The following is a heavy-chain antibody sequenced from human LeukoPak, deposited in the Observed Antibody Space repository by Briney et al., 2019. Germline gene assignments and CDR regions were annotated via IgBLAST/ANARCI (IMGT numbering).Heavy chain of an antibody. J-gene: IGHJ1*01. CDR2: ISSSNSYT. V-gene: IGHV3-11*03. CDR1: GFTFSDYY. CDR3: ASLTYYFDSSGYYPGYFQH. D-gene: IGHD3-22*01. Sequence: GGPLRLSCAASGFTFSDYYMSWIRQAPGKGLEWVSYISSSNSYTNYADSVKGRFYADSGKGLFTNSRDNAKNSLYLQMNSLRAEDTAVYYCASLTYYFDSSGYYPGYFQHWGQGTLVTVSS.